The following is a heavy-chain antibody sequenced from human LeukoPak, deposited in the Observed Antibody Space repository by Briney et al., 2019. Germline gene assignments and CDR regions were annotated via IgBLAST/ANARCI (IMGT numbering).Heavy chain of an antibody. CDR1: GFTFSSYA. Sequence: GGSLRLSCAASGFTFSSYAMSWVRQAPGKGLEWVSAISDNGGSTYYADSVKGRFTISRDNPKNTLYLQMNSLRAEDTALYYCAKDLEEIVVVTTTLDYWGQGTLVTVSS. D-gene: IGHD2-21*02. CDR2: ISDNGGST. CDR3: AKDLEEIVVVTTTLDY. V-gene: IGHV3-23*01. J-gene: IGHJ4*02.